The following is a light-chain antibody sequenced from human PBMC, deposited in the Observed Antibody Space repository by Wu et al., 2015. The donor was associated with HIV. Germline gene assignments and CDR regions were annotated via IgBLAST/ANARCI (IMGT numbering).Light chain of an antibody. CDR2: GAS. Sequence: EVVLTQSPGTLSLSPGGRATLSCRASQSVSSNYLTWYQQKPGQAPRLLIYGASSRATGIPDRFSGSGSGTEFSLIISRLEPEDFAVYYCQQYGTSPITFGQGTRLE. J-gene: IGKJ5*01. CDR3: QQYGTSPIT. CDR1: QSVSSNY. V-gene: IGKV3-20*01.